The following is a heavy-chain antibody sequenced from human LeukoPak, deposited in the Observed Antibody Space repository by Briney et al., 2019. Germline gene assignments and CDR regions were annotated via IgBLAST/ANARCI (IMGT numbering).Heavy chain of an antibody. CDR2: IKSKTDGGTT. D-gene: IGHD3-3*01. J-gene: IGHJ3*02. V-gene: IGHV3-15*01. CDR3: TRDRYYDFWSGYYRAFGI. CDR1: GLTFSNAW. Sequence: GGSLRLSCAASGLTFSNAWMSWVRQAPGKGLEWVGRIKSKTDGGTTDYAAPVKGRFTISRDDSKNTLYLQMNSLKTEDTAVYYCTRDRYYDFWSGYYRAFGIWGQGTMVTVSS.